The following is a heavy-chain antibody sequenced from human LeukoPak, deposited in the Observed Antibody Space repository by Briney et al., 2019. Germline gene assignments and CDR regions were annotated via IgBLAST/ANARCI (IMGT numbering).Heavy chain of an antibody. Sequence: GGSLRLSCAASGFTFSSFWMSWVRQAPGKGLEWVANIKDDGSQKYYVDSVKGRFTISRDNAKNSLYLQMNSLGAEDTAVYYCARDVGKGFDYWGQGTLVTVSS. V-gene: IGHV3-7*01. D-gene: IGHD1-26*01. CDR2: IKDDGSQK. CDR1: GFTFSSFW. CDR3: ARDVGKGFDY. J-gene: IGHJ4*02.